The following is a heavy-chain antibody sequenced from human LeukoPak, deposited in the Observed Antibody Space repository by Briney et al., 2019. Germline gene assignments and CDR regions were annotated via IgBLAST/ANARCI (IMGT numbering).Heavy chain of an antibody. V-gene: IGHV3-7*04. D-gene: IGHD3-9*01. Sequence: GGSLRLSCAASGFTISSYWMTWLRQAPGKGLEWMANIRGDGGLEYFVHSVQGRYSISRDNDKNSFYLQMSSLRVDDTAVYYCARDLTASGSFDYWGQGTLVTVSS. CDR1: GFTISSYW. CDR3: ARDLTASGSFDY. J-gene: IGHJ4*02. CDR2: IRGDGGLE.